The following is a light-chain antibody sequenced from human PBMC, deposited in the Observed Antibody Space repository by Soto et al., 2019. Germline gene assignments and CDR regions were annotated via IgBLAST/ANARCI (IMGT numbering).Light chain of an antibody. J-gene: IGLJ1*01. V-gene: IGLV2-8*01. CDR1: SSGVGGYNY. Sequence: QSALTQPASVSGSPGQSITISCTGTSSGVGGYNYVSWYQQHPGKAPKLMIYEVSKRPSGVPDRFSGSKSGNTASLTVSGLQAEDEADYYCSSYAGSNNYVFGTGTKLTVL. CDR3: SSYAGSNNYV. CDR2: EVS.